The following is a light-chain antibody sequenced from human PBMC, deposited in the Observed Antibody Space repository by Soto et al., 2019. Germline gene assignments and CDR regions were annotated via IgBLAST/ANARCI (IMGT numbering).Light chain of an antibody. CDR3: QTWDTGARVV. V-gene: IGLV4-69*01. CDR1: SGHSSYA. CDR2: LSSDGSH. J-gene: IGLJ2*01. Sequence: QAVVTQSPSASASLGASVKLTCTLSSGHSSYAIAWHQQQPEKGPRYLMKLSSDGSHCKGDGIPDRFSGSSSGAERYLTISSLQSEDEADYYCQTWDTGARVVFGGGTKVTVL.